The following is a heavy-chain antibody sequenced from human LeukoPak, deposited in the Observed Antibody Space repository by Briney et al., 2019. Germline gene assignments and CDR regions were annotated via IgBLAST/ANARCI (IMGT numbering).Heavy chain of an antibody. CDR1: GGSISSGDYY. J-gene: IGHJ4*02. CDR2: IYYSGST. V-gene: IGHV4-30-4*01. D-gene: IGHD3-10*01. CDR3: ARDPPSYVSGSYYKQSLWYFDY. Sequence: SQTLSLTCTVSGGSISSGDYYWSWIRQPPGKGLEWIGYIYYSGSTYYNPSLKSRVTISVDTSKNQFSLKLSSVTAADTAVYYCARDPPSYVSGSYYKQSLWYFDYWGQGTLVTVSS.